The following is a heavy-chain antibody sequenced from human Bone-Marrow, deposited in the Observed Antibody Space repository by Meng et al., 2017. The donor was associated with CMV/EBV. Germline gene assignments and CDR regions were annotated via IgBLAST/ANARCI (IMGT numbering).Heavy chain of an antibody. J-gene: IGHJ5*01. CDR2: VNAHSGAT. CDR3: ARVTDFWSTPWGFDP. V-gene: IGHV1-2*02. CDR1: GYTFTGHY. Sequence: ASVKVSCKASGYTFTGHYMHWVRQAPGQGLEWMGWVNAHSGATNYAMNFQDRVTMTRDTSITTAYMDLSRLTSDDTAVYYCARVTDFWSTPWGFDPWGQGTLVTVSS. D-gene: IGHD3-3*01.